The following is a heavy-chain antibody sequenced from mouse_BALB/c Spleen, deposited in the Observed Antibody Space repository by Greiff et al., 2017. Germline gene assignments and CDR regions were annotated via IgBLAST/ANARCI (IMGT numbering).Heavy chain of an antibody. D-gene: IGHD4-1*01. CDR1: GFTFSSYA. CDR3: AREVLGYAMDY. V-gene: IGHV5-9-4*01. CDR2: ISSGGSYT. J-gene: IGHJ4*01. Sequence: EVKLVESGGGLVKPGGSLKLSCAASGFTFSSYAMSWVRQSPEKRLEWVAEISSGGSYTYYPDTVTGRFTISRDNAKNTLYLEMSSLRSEDTAMYYCAREVLGYAMDYWGQGTSVTVAS.